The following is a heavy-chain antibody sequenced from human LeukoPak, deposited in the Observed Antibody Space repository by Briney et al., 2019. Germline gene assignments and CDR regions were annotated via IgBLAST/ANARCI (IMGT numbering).Heavy chain of an antibody. J-gene: IGHJ4*02. Sequence: SETLSLTCTVSGGSISSYYWSWIRQPPGKGLEWIGYIYYSGSTNYNPSLKSRVTISVDTSKNQFSLKLSSVTAADTAVYYCAREVHSSGWYSTRYFDYWGQGTLVTVSS. CDR2: IYYSGST. D-gene: IGHD6-19*01. CDR1: GGSISSYY. V-gene: IGHV4-59*01. CDR3: AREVHSSGWYSTRYFDY.